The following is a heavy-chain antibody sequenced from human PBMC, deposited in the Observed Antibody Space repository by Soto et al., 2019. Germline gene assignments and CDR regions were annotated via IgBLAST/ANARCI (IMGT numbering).Heavy chain of an antibody. Sequence: QVQLQESGPGLVKPSQTLSLTCTVSGGSISSGDYYWSWIRQPPGKGLEWIGYIYYSGSTYYNPSLKRRVTNTVATSMPQFSLKLSSVTAADTAVYYCDRVGGPPYYFDYWGQGTLVTVSS. D-gene: IGHD2-15*01. CDR1: GGSISSGDYY. V-gene: IGHV4-30-4*01. CDR2: IYYSGST. CDR3: DRVGGPPYYFDY. J-gene: IGHJ4*02.